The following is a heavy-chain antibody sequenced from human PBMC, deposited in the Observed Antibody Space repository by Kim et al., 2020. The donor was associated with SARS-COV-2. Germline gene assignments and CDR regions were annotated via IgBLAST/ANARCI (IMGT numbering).Heavy chain of an antibody. CDR1: GFTFDDYA. J-gene: IGHJ5*02. V-gene: IGHV3-9*01. Sequence: GGSLRLSCAASGFTFDDYAMHWVRQAPGKGLEWVSGISWNSGSIGYADSVKGRFTISRDNAKDSLYLQMNSLRAEDTAWYYCAKDISPIGGFGELFPNWFDPWGQDPLVSVSS. D-gene: IGHD3-10*01. CDR3: AKDISPIGGFGELFPNWFDP. CDR2: ISWNSGSI.